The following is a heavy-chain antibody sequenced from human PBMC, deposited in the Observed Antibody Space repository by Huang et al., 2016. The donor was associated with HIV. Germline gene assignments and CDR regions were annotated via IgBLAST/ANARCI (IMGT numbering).Heavy chain of an antibody. V-gene: IGHV1-46*03. CDR3: AREGITPSGTEVSGFDF. CDR1: GFSILIYY. D-gene: IGHD6-13*01. J-gene: IGHJ5*01. CDR2: VNPSGGGA. Sequence: QVQLVQSGAEVKKPGASVTISCKASGFSILIYYIHWVRQAPGQGLEWMGIVNPSGGGADYAQKFKGRVTMTRDTSTRTLYMELSSLRSEDTAVYYCAREGITPSGTEVSGFDFWGQGTPVRVSS.